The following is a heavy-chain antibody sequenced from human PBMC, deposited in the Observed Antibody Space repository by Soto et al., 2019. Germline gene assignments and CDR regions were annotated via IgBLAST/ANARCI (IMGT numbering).Heavy chain of an antibody. V-gene: IGHV3-21*01. CDR3: TRDASRDSSARGWFDP. Sequence: GGSLRLSCAASGFTFRSFTMNWVRQPPGKGLEWVSTISSNSAYIYYTDALRGRFTISRGNAKTSLHLQMNSLRAEDTAVYYCTRDASRDSSARGWFDPWGPGTLVTVSS. CDR1: GFTFRSFT. J-gene: IGHJ5*02. D-gene: IGHD6-13*01. CDR2: ISSNSAYI.